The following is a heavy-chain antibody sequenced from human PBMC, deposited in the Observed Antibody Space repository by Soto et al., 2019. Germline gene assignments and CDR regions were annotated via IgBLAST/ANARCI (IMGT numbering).Heavy chain of an antibody. CDR3: ARLGYSYGYWYFDY. Sequence: QVQLQESGPGLVKPSETLSLTCTVSGGSISSYYWSWIRQPPGKGLEWIGYIYYSGSTNYNPSLKSRVTISVDTSKNQFSLKLSSVTAADTAVYYCARLGYSYGYWYFDYWGQGTLVTVSS. CDR2: IYYSGST. D-gene: IGHD5-18*01. V-gene: IGHV4-59*01. J-gene: IGHJ4*02. CDR1: GGSISSYY.